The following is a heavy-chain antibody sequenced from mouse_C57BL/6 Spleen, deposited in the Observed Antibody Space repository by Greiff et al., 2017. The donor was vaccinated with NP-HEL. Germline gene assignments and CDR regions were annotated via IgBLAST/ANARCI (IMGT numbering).Heavy chain of an antibody. CDR3: TGLDGYFSAMDY. V-gene: IGHV1-15*01. D-gene: IGHD2-3*01. CDR1: GYTFTDYE. CDR2: IDPETGGT. Sequence: VQLQQSGAELVRPGASVTLSCKASGYTFTDYEMHWVKQTPVHGLEWIGAIDPETGGTAYNQKFKGKAILTADKSSSTAYMELRSLTSEDAAVYCCTGLDGYFSAMDYWGQGTSVTVSS. J-gene: IGHJ4*01.